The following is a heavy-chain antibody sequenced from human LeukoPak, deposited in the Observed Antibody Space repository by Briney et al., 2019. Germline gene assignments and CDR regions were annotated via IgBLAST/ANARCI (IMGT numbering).Heavy chain of an antibody. D-gene: IGHD5/OR15-5a*01. CDR3: ARTFSTNYMDV. V-gene: IGHV3-74*01. Sequence: GESLKISCAASGFTFSSYWMHWVRQAPGKGLVWVSHINNDGSSTSYADSVKGRFTISRDDAKNTVYLQMNSLRAEDTAVYYCARTFSTNYMDVWGKGTTVTVSS. J-gene: IGHJ6*03. CDR1: GFTFSSYW. CDR2: INNDGSST.